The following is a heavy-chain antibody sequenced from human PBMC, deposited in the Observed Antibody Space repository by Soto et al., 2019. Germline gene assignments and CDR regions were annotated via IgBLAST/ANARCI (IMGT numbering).Heavy chain of an antibody. Sequence: GGSLRLSCAASGSTVSSNYMSWVRQAPGKGLEWVSVIYSGGSTYYADSVKGRFTISRDNSKNTLYLQMNSLRAEDTAVYYCARSVGATVPNFDYWGQGTLVTVSS. J-gene: IGHJ4*02. V-gene: IGHV3-53*01. CDR1: GSTVSSNY. CDR2: IYSGGST. D-gene: IGHD1-26*01. CDR3: ARSVGATVPNFDY.